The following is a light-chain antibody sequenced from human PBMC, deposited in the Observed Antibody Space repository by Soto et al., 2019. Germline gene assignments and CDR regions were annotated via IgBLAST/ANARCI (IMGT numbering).Light chain of an antibody. CDR3: SSYSTSSTLVL. CDR2: DVS. J-gene: IGLJ2*01. CDR1: SSDIGGSNS. Sequence: QSALTQPASVSGSPGQTVIISCTGTSSDIGGSNSVSWYQQHPGRAPKLILFDVSTRPSKIPDRFSGSKSDNTASLTISGLQADDEADYYCSSYSTSSTLVLFGGGTKVTVL. V-gene: IGLV2-14*03.